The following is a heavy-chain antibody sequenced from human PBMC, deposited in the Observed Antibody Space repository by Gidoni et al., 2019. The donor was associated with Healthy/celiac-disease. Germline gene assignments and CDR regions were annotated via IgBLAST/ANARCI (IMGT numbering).Heavy chain of an antibody. CDR3: ARDQSYSNYANWFDP. D-gene: IGHD4-4*01. CDR2: ISSSSSYI. V-gene: IGHV3-21*01. CDR1: GFPFSSYS. Sequence: EVQLVESGGGLVKPGGSLRLSCAASGFPFSSYSMNWVRQAPGKGLEWVSSISSSSSYIYYADSVKGRFTIARDNAKNSLYLQMNSLRAEDTAVYYCARDQSYSNYANWFDPWGQGTLVTVSS. J-gene: IGHJ5*02.